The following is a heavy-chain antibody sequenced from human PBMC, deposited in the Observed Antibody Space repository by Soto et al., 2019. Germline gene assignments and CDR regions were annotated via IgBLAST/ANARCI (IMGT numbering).Heavy chain of an antibody. D-gene: IGHD6-19*01. Sequence: ASVKVSCKASGYSFTTYPITWVRQAPGQGLEWLGWVSTYNGNTNYAQGLQGRVSMTTDTSTSTAYLELRNLRPDDTAVYYCAREGCVWDFDNRGPGPPLTVSS. J-gene: IGHJ4*02. CDR1: GYSFTTYP. V-gene: IGHV1-18*01. CDR2: VSTYNGNT. CDR3: AREGCVWDFDN.